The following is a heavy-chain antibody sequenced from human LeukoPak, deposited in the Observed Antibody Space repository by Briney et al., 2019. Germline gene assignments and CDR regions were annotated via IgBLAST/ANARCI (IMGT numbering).Heavy chain of an antibody. CDR1: GYTFTSHG. CDR2: LSTYFGNT. Sequence: ASVKVSCKASGYTFTSHGISWVRQASGQGLEWMGWLSTYFGNTNYVQKFQGRLTMTTDTSTSTAYMELRSLRSDDTAVYYCARGLDDILTGSEDAFDIWGQGTRVTVSS. D-gene: IGHD3-9*01. J-gene: IGHJ3*02. V-gene: IGHV1-18*04. CDR3: ARGLDDILTGSEDAFDI.